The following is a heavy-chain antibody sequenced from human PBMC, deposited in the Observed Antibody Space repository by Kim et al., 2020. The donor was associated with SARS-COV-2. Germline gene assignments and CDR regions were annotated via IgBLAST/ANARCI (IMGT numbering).Heavy chain of an antibody. J-gene: IGHJ4*02. Sequence: GGSLRLSCAASGFTFSSYSMNWVRQAPGKGLEWVSSISSSSSYIYYADSVKGRFTISRDNAKNSLYLQMNSLRAEDTAVYYCARDIDYGGNLDYWGQGTLVTVSS. CDR1: GFTFSSYS. V-gene: IGHV3-21*01. CDR2: ISSSSSYI. CDR3: ARDIDYGGNLDY. D-gene: IGHD4-17*01.